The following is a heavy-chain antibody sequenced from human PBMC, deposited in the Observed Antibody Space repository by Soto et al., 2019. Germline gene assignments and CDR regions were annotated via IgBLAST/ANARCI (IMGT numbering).Heavy chain of an antibody. J-gene: IGHJ4*02. CDR2: IKSKTDGGTT. Sequence: GGSLRLSCAASGLTFSNAWMSWVRQAPGKGLEWVGRIKSKTDGGTTDYAAPVKGRFTISRDDSKNTLYLQMNSLKTEDTAVYYCTTESGLIAAESDPLIFDYWGQGTLVTVSS. V-gene: IGHV3-15*01. CDR3: TTESGLIAAESDPLIFDY. D-gene: IGHD6-13*01. CDR1: GLTFSNAW.